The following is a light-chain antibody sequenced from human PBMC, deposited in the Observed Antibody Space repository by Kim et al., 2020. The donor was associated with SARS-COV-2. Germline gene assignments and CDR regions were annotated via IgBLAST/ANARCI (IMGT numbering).Light chain of an antibody. CDR1: SLRSYY. Sequence: SSELTQDPAVSVALGQTVKITCQGDSLRSYYTTWYQQKPRQAPVLVIYGRNNRPSGIPDRFSGSTSGNTASLTISGAQEEDEADFYCQSRDSGGNVVFGGGTQLTVL. V-gene: IGLV3-19*01. CDR2: GRN. CDR3: QSRDSGGNVV. J-gene: IGLJ2*01.